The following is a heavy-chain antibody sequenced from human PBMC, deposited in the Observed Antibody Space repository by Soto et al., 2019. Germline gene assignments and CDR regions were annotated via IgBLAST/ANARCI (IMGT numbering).Heavy chain of an antibody. CDR2: IYWEDDD. J-gene: IGHJ4*02. V-gene: IGHV2-5*04. CDR3: VRADSRGRYLDY. Sequence: QITLKESGPTLVKPTQTLTLTCSVSGFPLTADGVGVGRVRQPPGKALDWLTLIYWEDDDRYSRSLMGSRLTTRATARTTAVIQMTHVNPAAPGTTSCVRADSRGRYLDYWGQGIRVTVSS. CDR1: GFPLTADGVG. D-gene: IGHD2-15*01.